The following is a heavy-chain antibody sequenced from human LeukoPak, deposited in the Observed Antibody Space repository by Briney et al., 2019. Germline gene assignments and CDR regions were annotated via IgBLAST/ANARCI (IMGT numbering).Heavy chain of an antibody. D-gene: IGHD3-10*01. CDR2: IYYSGST. CDR3: AMLWFGESTSLYYFDY. Sequence: SETLSLTCTVSGGSISSSSYYWGWIRQPPGQGLEWIGSIYYSGSTYYNPSLKSRVTISVDMSKKQLSLKVNSVTAADTAVYYCAMLWFGESTSLYYFDYWGQGTLVTVSS. V-gene: IGHV4-39*01. CDR1: GGSISSSSYY. J-gene: IGHJ4*02.